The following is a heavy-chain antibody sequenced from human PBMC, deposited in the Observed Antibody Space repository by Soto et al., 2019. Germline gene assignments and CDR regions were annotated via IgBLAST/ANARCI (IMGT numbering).Heavy chain of an antibody. CDR3: ARGRGYQYYGMDV. J-gene: IGHJ6*02. CDR2: INTDGIST. V-gene: IGHV3-11*06. CDR1: GFTFSDYY. Sequence: QVQLVESGGGLVKPGGSLRLSCAASGFTFSDYYMSWIRQAPGKGLEWVSRINTDGISTTYADSVKGRFTISRDKAKNTLYLQMNSLRADDTAVYYCARGRGYQYYGMDVWGQGTTVTVSS.